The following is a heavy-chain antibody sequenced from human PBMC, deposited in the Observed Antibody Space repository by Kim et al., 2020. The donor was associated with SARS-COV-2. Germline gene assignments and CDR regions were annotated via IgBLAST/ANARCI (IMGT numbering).Heavy chain of an antibody. J-gene: IGHJ4*02. V-gene: IGHV3-30*04. CDR2: ISYDGSNK. CDR3: ARDYDYVWGSYRYLDY. Sequence: GGSLRLSCAASGFTFSSYAMHWVRQAPGKGLEWVAVISYDGSNKYYADSVKGRFTISRDNSKNTLYLQMNSLRAEDTAVYYCARDYDYVWGSYRYLDYWGQGTLVTVSS. CDR1: GFTFSSYA. D-gene: IGHD3-16*02.